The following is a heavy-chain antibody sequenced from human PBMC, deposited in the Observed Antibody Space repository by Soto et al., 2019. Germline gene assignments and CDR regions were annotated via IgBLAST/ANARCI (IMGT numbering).Heavy chain of an antibody. D-gene: IGHD1-7*01. CDR3: EKKKVLRFENYCVDY. CDR1: GLTFRSFA. J-gene: IGHJ4*02. Sequence: QVSESGGGLGQPGGSLRLSCTVSGLTFRSFAMSWVRQAPGKGLEWVSTISGSGAGTSYADSVKGRFTISRDNSKNSLDLQMNSLRAEDRVVYYCEKKKVLRFENYCVDYWGQGTLVTFSS. CDR2: ISGSGAGT. V-gene: IGHV3-23*01.